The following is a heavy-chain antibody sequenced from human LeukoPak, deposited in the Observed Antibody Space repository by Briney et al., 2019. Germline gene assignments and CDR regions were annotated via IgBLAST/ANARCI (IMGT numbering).Heavy chain of an antibody. CDR1: GFTFSSYA. D-gene: IGHD1-1*01. CDR3: VKHSGGVYGNSDS. Sequence: GGSLRPSCVASGFTFSSYAVSWFRQAPGQGLEWVSTVGRSGVDTYYADSVRGRFTISKDSSKNTLQMNSLSAEDTAIYYCVKHSGGVYGNSDSWGQGILVTVSS. J-gene: IGHJ4*02. V-gene: IGHV3-23*01. CDR2: VGRSGVDT.